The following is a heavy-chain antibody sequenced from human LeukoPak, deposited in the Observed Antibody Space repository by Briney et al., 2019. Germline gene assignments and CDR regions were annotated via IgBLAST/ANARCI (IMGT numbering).Heavy chain of an antibody. D-gene: IGHD6-6*01. CDR1: GFSFDDLG. Sequence: GGSLRLSCAASGFSFDDLGMTWVRQVPGKGLEWVAGINWNGASTGYADSVRGRFTISRDNAKNSLYLQMNSLRAEDTALYYCARAVCPTIKFCDSSYFMDVWGKGTTVNVSS. V-gene: IGHV3-20*04. J-gene: IGHJ6*03. CDR3: ARAVCPTIKFCDSSYFMDV. CDR2: INWNGAST.